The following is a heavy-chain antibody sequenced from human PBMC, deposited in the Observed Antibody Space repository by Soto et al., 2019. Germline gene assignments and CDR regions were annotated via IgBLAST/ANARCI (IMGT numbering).Heavy chain of an antibody. V-gene: IGHV5-51*01. CDR1: GYSFTSYW. CDR2: IYPGDSDT. CDR3: ARGYCTTTICVPWFDP. J-gene: IGHJ5*02. Sequence: GETLKISCTGVGYSFTSYWIGWVRQMPGKGLEWMRIIYPGDSDTSYSPSFQGQVTISADKSITTAYLQRSSLKASDTAMYYCARGYCTTTICVPWFDPWGQGTLVTVSS. D-gene: IGHD2-2*01.